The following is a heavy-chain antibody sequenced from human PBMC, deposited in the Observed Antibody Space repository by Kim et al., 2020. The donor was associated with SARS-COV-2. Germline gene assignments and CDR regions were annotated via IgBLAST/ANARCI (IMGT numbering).Heavy chain of an antibody. CDR2: ISWNTGAI. CDR1: GFTFGDYA. Sequence: GGSLRLSCAASGFTFGDYAMHWVRQAPGKGLEWVSGISWNTGAIHYADSVKGRFTISRDNGKNSLYLQMNSLRAEDTALYYCVKVMGNLRLVIMYDAFDIWGQGTMVTVSS. D-gene: IGHD3-9*01. V-gene: IGHV3-9*01. CDR3: VKVMGNLRLVIMYDAFDI. J-gene: IGHJ3*02.